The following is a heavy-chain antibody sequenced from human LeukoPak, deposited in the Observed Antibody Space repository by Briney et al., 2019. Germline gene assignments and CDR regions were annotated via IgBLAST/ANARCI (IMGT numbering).Heavy chain of an antibody. Sequence: GGSPRLSCAASGFTFSSYSMNWVRQAPGKGLEWVSSISSSSSYIYYADSVKGRFTISRDNAKISLYLQMNSLRAEDTAVYYCASYGGGSSSGSYYFDYWGQGTLVTVSS. V-gene: IGHV3-21*01. J-gene: IGHJ4*02. CDR3: ASYGGGSSSGSYYFDY. D-gene: IGHD6-6*01. CDR2: ISSSSSYI. CDR1: GFTFSSYS.